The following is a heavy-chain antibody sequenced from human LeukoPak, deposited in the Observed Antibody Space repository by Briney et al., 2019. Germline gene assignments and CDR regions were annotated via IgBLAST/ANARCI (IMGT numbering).Heavy chain of an antibody. Sequence: GASVKVSCKASGYTFTSYYMHWVRQAPGQGLEWMGIINPSGGSTSYAQKLQGRVTMTRDTSTSTVYMELSSLRSEDTAVYYCARAPYSSGWQSNYYYGMDVWGQGTTVTVSS. CDR2: INPSGGST. J-gene: IGHJ6*02. CDR1: GYTFTSYY. D-gene: IGHD6-19*01. CDR3: ARAPYSSGWQSNYYYGMDV. V-gene: IGHV1-46*01.